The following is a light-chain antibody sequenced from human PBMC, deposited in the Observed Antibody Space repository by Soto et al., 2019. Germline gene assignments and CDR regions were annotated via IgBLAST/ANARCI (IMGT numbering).Light chain of an antibody. CDR2: KDD. Sequence: QAVVTQPPSASGTPGQRVTISCSGSSSNIERNPVNWYQHLPGTAPKLLIYKDDQRPLGVPDRISGSKSGTSASLAISGLQSEDEADYYCAAWDDSPHGHVVFGGGTKLTVL. CDR1: SSNIERNP. V-gene: IGLV1-44*01. J-gene: IGLJ2*01. CDR3: AAWDDSPHGHVV.